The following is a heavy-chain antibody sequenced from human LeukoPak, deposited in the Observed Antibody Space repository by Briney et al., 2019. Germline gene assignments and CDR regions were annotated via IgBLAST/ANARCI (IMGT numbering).Heavy chain of an antibody. D-gene: IGHD3-22*01. J-gene: IGHJ4*02. CDR1: GYTFTNYY. CDR2: INPHNGGT. Sequence: GASVKVSCKASGYTFTNYYMHWVRQAPGQGLVWMGWINPHNGGTNYAQKFQGRVTMTRDTSISTAYLYLSSLKSDDTAVYYCASLLDYHDRSGYFPDYWGQGTLVTVSS. CDR3: ASLLDYHDRSGYFPDY. V-gene: IGHV1-2*02.